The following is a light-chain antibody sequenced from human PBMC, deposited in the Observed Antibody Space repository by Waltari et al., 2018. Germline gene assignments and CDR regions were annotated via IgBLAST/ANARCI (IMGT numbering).Light chain of an antibody. Sequence: QTVVTQESSLTVSPGGTVTLTCASSTGAVTSGYYANWFQQKPGQAPRALIYFASNKHSWAPARLSGYLLGGKAALTLSGVQPEDEADYYCLVYYADTWVFGGGTKLTVL. CDR1: TGAVTSGYY. V-gene: IGLV7-43*01. CDR3: LVYYADTWV. J-gene: IGLJ3*02. CDR2: FAS.